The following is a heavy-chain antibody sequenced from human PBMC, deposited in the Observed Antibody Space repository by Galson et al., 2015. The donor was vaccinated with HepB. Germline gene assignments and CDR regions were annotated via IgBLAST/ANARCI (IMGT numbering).Heavy chain of an antibody. D-gene: IGHD6-19*01. V-gene: IGHV4-59*12. CDR2: IYYSGST. Sequence: PSLTCTVSGGSISSYYWSWIRQPPGKGLEWIGSIYYSGSTNYNPSLKSRVTITVDTSKNQCSLKLSSVTAADTAVYYCARVHRIAVARYFDCWGQGTLVTVSS. J-gene: IGHJ4*02. CDR1: GGSISSYY. CDR3: ARVHRIAVARYFDC.